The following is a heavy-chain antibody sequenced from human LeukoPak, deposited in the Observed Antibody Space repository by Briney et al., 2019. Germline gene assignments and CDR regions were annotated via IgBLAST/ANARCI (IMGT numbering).Heavy chain of an antibody. J-gene: IGHJ4*02. Sequence: SETLSLTCAVEGGAFNDYYWSWVRQSPEKGLEWIAEIDQGGSTIYNPSLKNRVTMSINTTRKHFSLQLASLTAADTAVYFCARRGIWIQWNFEYWGQGVLVTVSS. CDR1: GGAFNDYY. V-gene: IGHV4-34*01. CDR3: ARRGIWIQWNFEY. D-gene: IGHD5-12*01. CDR2: IDQGGST.